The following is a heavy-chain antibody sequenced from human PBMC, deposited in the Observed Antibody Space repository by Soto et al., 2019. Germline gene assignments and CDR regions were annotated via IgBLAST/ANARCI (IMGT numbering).Heavy chain of an antibody. V-gene: IGHV3-23*01. Sequence: GGSLRLSCTASGFTFSSYAMSWVRQAPGKGLEWVSAISGSGGSTYYADSMKGRFTISRDNSKNTLYLQMNSLRAEDTAVYYCAKDQFYSSSRAFDIWGQGTMVTVSS. J-gene: IGHJ3*02. CDR2: ISGSGGST. CDR3: AKDQFYSSSRAFDI. D-gene: IGHD6-6*01. CDR1: GFTFSSYA.